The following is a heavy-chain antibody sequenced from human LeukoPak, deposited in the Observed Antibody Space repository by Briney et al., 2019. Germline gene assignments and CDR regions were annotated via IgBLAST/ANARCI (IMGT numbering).Heavy chain of an antibody. J-gene: IGHJ4*02. Sequence: SETLSLTCTVSGGSISSSSYYWGWIRQPPGKGLEWIGSIYYSGSTYYNPSLKSRVTISLDTSKNQFSLRLSSVTAADTSMYYCTRRRGGTSSRDYWGQGTLVTVSS. CDR2: IYYSGST. CDR3: TRRRGGTSSRDY. CDR1: GGSISSSSYY. V-gene: IGHV4-39*01. D-gene: IGHD6-13*01.